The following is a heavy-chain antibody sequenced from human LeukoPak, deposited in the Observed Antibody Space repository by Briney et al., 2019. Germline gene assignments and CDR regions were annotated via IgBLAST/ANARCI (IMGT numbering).Heavy chain of an antibody. CDR2: ISGSGGST. D-gene: IGHD3-16*01. CDR1: GFRFTSYA. J-gene: IGHJ4*02. V-gene: IGHV3-23*01. Sequence: GGSLRLSCAASGFRFTSYAMIRLRQVPGKGLEWVAGISGSGGSTYYSDPVKGRFTISSDTSDNTLHLNMSTLTTDDTAVYFCAKLGAYRVYSFIDFWGQGIPVTVSS. CDR3: AKLGAYRVYSFIDF.